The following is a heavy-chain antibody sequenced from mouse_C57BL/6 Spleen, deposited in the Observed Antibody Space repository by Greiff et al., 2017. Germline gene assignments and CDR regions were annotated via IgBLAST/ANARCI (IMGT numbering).Heavy chain of an antibody. CDR2: IYPGSGNT. Sequence: QVQLQQSGPELVKPGASVKISCKASGYSFTSYYIHWVKQRPGQGLEWIGWIYPGSGNTKYNEKFKGKATLTADTSSSTAYMQLSSLTSEDSAVHYCARGSSGLYYFDYWGQGTTLTVSS. CDR3: ARGSSGLYYFDY. V-gene: IGHV1-66*01. CDR1: GYSFTSYY. D-gene: IGHD3-2*02. J-gene: IGHJ2*01.